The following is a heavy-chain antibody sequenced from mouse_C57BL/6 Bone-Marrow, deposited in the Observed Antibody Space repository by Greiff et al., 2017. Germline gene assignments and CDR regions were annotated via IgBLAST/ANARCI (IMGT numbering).Heavy chain of an antibody. CDR3: ARRGYYGSLHFDY. CDR2: IYPGDGDT. CDR1: GYAFSSSW. Sequence: QVQLQQSGPELVKPGASVKISCKASGYAFSSSWMNWVKQRPGKGLEWIGRIYPGDGDTNYNGKFKGKATLTADKSSSTAYMQLSSLTSEDSAVYFCARRGYYGSLHFDYWGQGTTLTVSS. D-gene: IGHD1-1*01. V-gene: IGHV1-82*01. J-gene: IGHJ2*01.